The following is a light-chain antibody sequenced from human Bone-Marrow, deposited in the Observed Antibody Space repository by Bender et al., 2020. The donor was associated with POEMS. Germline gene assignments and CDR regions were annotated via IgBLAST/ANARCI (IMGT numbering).Light chain of an antibody. Sequence: QSALTQPPSVSGSPGQSVTISCTGTSSDVGGYHYVSWYQRHPGKAPKLIIYDVNKRPSGVPDRFSGSKSGNTASLTISGTQTMDEADYYCQSWGSNTAVFGGGTKLTVL. V-gene: IGLV2-11*01. J-gene: IGLJ2*01. CDR3: QSWGSNTAV. CDR2: DVN. CDR1: SSDVGGYHY.